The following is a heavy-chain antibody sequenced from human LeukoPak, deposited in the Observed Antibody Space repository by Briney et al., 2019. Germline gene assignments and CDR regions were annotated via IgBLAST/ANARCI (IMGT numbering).Heavy chain of an antibody. J-gene: IGHJ4*02. Sequence: PSETLSLTCTVSGGSISSYYWSWIRQPAGKGLEWIGRIYTSGSTNYNPSLKSRVTMSVDTSKNQFSLKLSSVTAADTAVYYCARGLKRAYQRWLQFGYFDYWGQGTLVTVSS. CDR2: IYTSGST. CDR1: GGSISSYY. D-gene: IGHD5-24*01. CDR3: ARGLKRAYQRWLQFGYFDY. V-gene: IGHV4-4*07.